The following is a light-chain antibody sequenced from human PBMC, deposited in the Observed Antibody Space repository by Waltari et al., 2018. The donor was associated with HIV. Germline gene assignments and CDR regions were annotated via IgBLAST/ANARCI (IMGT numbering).Light chain of an antibody. Sequence: EIVLTQSPGTLYLFPGERSTLSFRASQSATSTYFAWYQQKPGQAPRLLSYGASSRATGHPDGFSGTASGTDFTLTISRLVPEDCALYYSQQYGSLQWTFGQGTNVESK. CDR1: QSATSTY. J-gene: IGKJ1*01. CDR2: GAS. CDR3: QQYGSLQWT. V-gene: IGKV3-20*01.